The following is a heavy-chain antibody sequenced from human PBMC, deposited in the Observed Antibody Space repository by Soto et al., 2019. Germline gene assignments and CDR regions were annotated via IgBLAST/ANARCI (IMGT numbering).Heavy chain of an antibody. Sequence: PSETLSLTCAVYGGSFSCYYWSWIRQPPGKGLEWIGEINHSGSTNYNPSLKSRVTISVDTSKNQFSLKLSSVTAADTAVYYCARGEITIFGVVTSYYYYGMDVWGQGTTVTVSS. J-gene: IGHJ6*02. V-gene: IGHV4-34*01. CDR2: INHSGST. CDR1: GGSFSCYY. D-gene: IGHD3-3*01. CDR3: ARGEITIFGVVTSYYYYGMDV.